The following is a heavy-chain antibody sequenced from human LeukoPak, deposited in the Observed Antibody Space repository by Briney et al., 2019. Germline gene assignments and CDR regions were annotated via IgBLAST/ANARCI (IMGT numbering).Heavy chain of an antibody. CDR2: IIPILGIA. V-gene: IGHV1-69*04. CDR1: GCTFSNYA. D-gene: IGHD2-8*02. Sequence: SVKVSCKASGCTFSNYAISGVRQAPGQGLEWMGRIIPILGIANYAQKFQGRVTMSRDTSTSTVYMKLSSLRTEDTAVYYCAREQSGGDFDYWGQGTLVTVSS. CDR3: AREQSGGDFDY. J-gene: IGHJ4*02.